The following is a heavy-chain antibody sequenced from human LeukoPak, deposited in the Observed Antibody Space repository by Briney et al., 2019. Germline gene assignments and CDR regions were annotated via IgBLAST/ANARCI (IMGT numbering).Heavy chain of an antibody. CDR1: GYSISSGYY. V-gene: IGHV4-38-2*02. CDR2: IYHSGST. CDR3: ARGGIAARLIDY. J-gene: IGHJ4*02. Sequence: SETLSLTCTVSGYSISSGYYWGWIRQPPGKGLEWIGSIYHSGSTFYNPSLKSRVTISVDTSKNQFSLKLSSVTAADTAVYYCARGGIAARLIDYWGQGTLVTVSS. D-gene: IGHD6-6*01.